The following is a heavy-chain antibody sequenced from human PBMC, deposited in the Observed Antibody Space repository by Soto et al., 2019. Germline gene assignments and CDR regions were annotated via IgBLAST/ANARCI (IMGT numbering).Heavy chain of an antibody. CDR1: GFTFSSYA. D-gene: IGHD2-15*01. CDR2: ISGSGGST. CDR3: AKDGYCSGGYCLGFDY. Sequence: PGGSLRLSCAASGFTFSSYAMSWVRQAPGKGLEWVSAISGSGGSTYYADSVKGRFTISRDNSKNTLYLQMNSLRAEDTAVYYCAKDGYCSGGYCLGFDYWGQGTLVTVSA. V-gene: IGHV3-23*01. J-gene: IGHJ4*02.